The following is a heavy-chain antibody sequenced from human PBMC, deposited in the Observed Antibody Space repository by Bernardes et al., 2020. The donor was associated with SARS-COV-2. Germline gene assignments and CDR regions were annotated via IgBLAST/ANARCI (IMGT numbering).Heavy chain of an antibody. CDR1: GVSISAYS. CDR2: IYDSGHT. CDR3: ARGGNYDAFDV. V-gene: IGHV4-59*12. Sequence: SESLCLTCTVSGVSISAYSMSWVRQPPGQGLEWIDFIYDSGHTRSNPSLESRLTTAVNTSNNQFSLSLSSVTAADTAVYFCARGGNYDAFDVWGQGTMVTVAS. J-gene: IGHJ3*01. D-gene: IGHD1-26*01.